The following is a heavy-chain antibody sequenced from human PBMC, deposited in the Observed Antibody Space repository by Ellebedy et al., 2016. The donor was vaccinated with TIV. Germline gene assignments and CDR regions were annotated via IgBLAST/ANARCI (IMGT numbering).Heavy chain of an antibody. Sequence: GGSLRLSCAASGFTFSHHAFYWVRQAPGKGLEWVTIISYDGNNKFYLDSVEGRFSISRDDSKNTLYLQMNSLRPEDTAVYYCSREGLEVGMDLWGQGTTVIVSS. CDR1: GFTFSHHA. CDR3: SREGLEVGMDL. CDR2: ISYDGNNK. J-gene: IGHJ6*02. V-gene: IGHV3-30*04.